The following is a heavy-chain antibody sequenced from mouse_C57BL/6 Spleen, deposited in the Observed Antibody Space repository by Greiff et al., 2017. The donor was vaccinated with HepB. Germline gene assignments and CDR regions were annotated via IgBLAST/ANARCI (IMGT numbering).Heavy chain of an antibody. CDR3: ARSYGNYWYFDV. D-gene: IGHD2-1*01. Sequence: EVQLQQSGAELVRPGSSVKMSCKTSGYTFTSDGINWVKQRPGQGLEWIGYIDIGNGYTEYNEKFQGKATLTSDTSASTAYMQLSSLTSEDSAIYFCARSYGNYWYFDVWGTGTTVTVSS. CDR2: IDIGNGYT. V-gene: IGHV1-58*01. J-gene: IGHJ1*03. CDR1: GYTFTSDG.